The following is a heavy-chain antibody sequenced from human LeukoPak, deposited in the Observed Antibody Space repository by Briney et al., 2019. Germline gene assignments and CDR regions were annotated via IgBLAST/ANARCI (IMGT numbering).Heavy chain of an antibody. D-gene: IGHD3-16*01. CDR1: GFSLQPSEVG. J-gene: IGHJ4*01. CDR3: THNQYHYDTSTYVPHGH. V-gene: IGHV2-5*02. CDR2: IYWDDDK. Sequence: SAHPLVKPSQTLTLTCTFSGFSLQPSEVGVGWIRQPPGEALEWLGIIYWDDDKRYNSTLTPRLTITKDTSKNQVVLTMTNMDPLDTATYYCTHNQYHYDTSTYVPHGHWGQGILVTVSS.